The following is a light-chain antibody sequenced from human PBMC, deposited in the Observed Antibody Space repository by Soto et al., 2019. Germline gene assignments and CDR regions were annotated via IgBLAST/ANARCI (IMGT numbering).Light chain of an antibody. CDR1: QSISSN. J-gene: IGKJ4*01. V-gene: IGKV1-39*01. Sequence: DIQMTQSPSSLSASVGDRVTITCRASQSISSNLNWYQQKSGKAPKLLIYAASSLQSGVPSRFSGSGSGSDFTLTINSLQPEDFATYYCQQSYITPLTFGGGTKVEI. CDR3: QQSYITPLT. CDR2: AAS.